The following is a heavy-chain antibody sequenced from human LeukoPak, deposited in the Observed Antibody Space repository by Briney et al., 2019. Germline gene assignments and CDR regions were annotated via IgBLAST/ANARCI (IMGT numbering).Heavy chain of an antibody. Sequence: PGGSLRLSCAASGFTFSSYGMSWVRQAPGKGLEWVANIKQDGSEKYYVDSVKGRFTISRDNAKNSLYLQMNSLRAEDTAVYYCARDLRGSYWGQGTLVTVSS. CDR2: IKQDGSEK. D-gene: IGHD5-12*01. V-gene: IGHV3-7*01. CDR3: ARDLRGSY. J-gene: IGHJ4*02. CDR1: GFTFSSYG.